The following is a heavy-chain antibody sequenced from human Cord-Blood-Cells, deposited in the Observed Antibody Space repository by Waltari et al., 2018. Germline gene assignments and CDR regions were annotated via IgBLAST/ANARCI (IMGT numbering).Heavy chain of an antibody. J-gene: IGHJ4*02. CDR1: GGSISSSSYY. V-gene: IGHV4-39*01. CDR3: ARRLATIFGVVIGFDY. D-gene: IGHD3-3*01. Sequence: QLQLQESGPGLVKPSETLSLTCTVSGGSISSSSYYWGWIRQPPGKGLEWIGSIYYSGRTYSNPSLKSRVTISVDTSKNQFSLKLSSVTAADTAVYYCARRLATIFGVVIGFDYWGQGTLVTVSS. CDR2: IYYSGRT.